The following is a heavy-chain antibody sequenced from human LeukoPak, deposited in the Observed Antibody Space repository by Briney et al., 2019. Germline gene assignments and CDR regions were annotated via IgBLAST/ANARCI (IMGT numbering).Heavy chain of an antibody. CDR3: ARGHFYYYDSSGYAFDY. V-gene: IGHV1-69*01. CDR2: IIPIFGTA. J-gene: IGHJ4*02. D-gene: IGHD3-22*01. CDR1: GGTFSSYA. Sequence: ASVKVSCKASGGTFSSYAISWVRQAPGQGLEWMGGIIPIFGTANYTQKFQGRVTITADESTSTAYMELSSLRSEDTAVYYCARGHFYYYDSSGYAFDYWGQGTLVTVSS.